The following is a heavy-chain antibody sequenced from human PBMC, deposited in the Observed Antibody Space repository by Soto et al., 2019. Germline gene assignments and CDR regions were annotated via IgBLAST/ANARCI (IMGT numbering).Heavy chain of an antibody. D-gene: IGHD6-19*01. CDR1: GGSFSGYY. Sequence: QVQLQQWGAGLLKPSETLSLTCAVYGGSFSGYYWSWIRQPPGKGLEWIGEINHSGSTNYNPSLKSRVTISVDTSKNQFSLKLSSVTAADTAVYYCARKGGSPGIAVAGTVGYYYYYYMDVWGKGTTVTVSS. CDR3: ARKGGSPGIAVAGTVGYYYYYYMDV. CDR2: INHSGST. V-gene: IGHV4-34*01. J-gene: IGHJ6*03.